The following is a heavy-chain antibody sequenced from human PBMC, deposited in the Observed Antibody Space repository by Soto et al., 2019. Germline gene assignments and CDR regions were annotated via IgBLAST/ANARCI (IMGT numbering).Heavy chain of an antibody. Sequence: EVQLLESGGGLVQPGGSLRISCAASGFDFSNYGMSWVSQAPGKGLEWVSAISGTAHASYYAASVKGRFTISRDNSKNTLYLHMNSLRVEDTAVYFCVKDAPQPFSDWGQGTLVTVSS. J-gene: IGHJ4*02. V-gene: IGHV3-23*01. CDR3: VKDAPQPFSD. D-gene: IGHD3-3*02. CDR2: ISGTAHAS. CDR1: GFDFSNYG.